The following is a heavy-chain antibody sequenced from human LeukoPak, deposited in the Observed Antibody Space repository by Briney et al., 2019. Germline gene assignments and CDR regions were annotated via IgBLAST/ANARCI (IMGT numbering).Heavy chain of an antibody. V-gene: IGHV4-34*01. CDR1: GGSFSGYY. CDR3: ARGIPGRSIDY. D-gene: IGHD3-16*02. J-gene: IGHJ4*02. CDR2: INHSGST. Sequence: SETLSLTCAVYGGSFSGYYWSWIRQPPGKGLEWIGEINHSGSTNYNPSLKRRVTISVDTSKNQFSLKLSSVTAADTAVYYCARGIPGRSIDYWGQGTLVTVSS.